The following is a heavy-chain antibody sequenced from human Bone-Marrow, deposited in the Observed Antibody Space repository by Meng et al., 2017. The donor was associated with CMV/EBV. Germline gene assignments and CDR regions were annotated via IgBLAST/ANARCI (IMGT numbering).Heavy chain of an antibody. CDR2: INHSGST. Sequence: QVQLQQWGAGLLKPSETLSLTCAVYGGSFSGYYWSWIRQPPGKGLEWIGEINHSGSTNYNPSLKSRVTISVDTSKNQFSLKLSSVTAADMAVYYCASSTYDFWSGYYFDYWGQGTLVTVSS. CDR1: GGSFSGYY. V-gene: IGHV4-34*01. J-gene: IGHJ4*02. D-gene: IGHD3-3*01. CDR3: ASSTYDFWSGYYFDY.